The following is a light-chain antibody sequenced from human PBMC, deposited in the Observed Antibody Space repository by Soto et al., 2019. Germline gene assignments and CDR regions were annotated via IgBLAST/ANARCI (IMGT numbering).Light chain of an antibody. CDR1: QSVSSSY. V-gene: IGKV3D-15*01. CDR2: GAS. CDR3: QQYNNWPT. Sequence: IVLTQSPCTLSLSPGERATLSCRASQSVSSSYLAWYQQKPGQAPRLLIYGASNRVTGIPDRFSGSGSGTEFTLTISSLQSEDFAVYYCQQYNNWPTFGQGTKVDIK. J-gene: IGKJ1*01.